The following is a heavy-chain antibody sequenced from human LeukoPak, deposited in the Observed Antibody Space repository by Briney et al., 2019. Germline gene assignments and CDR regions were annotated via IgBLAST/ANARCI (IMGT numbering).Heavy chain of an antibody. J-gene: IGHJ4*02. Sequence: SETLSLTCTVSGGSISSGNHFWGWIRQPPGKGLEWIGIIYYSGRTYFNPSLKSRVTISVDTSKNQFSLKLSSVTAADTAVYYCARRAYSSSSFDYWGQGTLVTVSS. CDR1: GGSISSGNHF. CDR3: ARRAYSSSSFDY. CDR2: IYYSGRT. D-gene: IGHD6-6*01. V-gene: IGHV4-39*01.